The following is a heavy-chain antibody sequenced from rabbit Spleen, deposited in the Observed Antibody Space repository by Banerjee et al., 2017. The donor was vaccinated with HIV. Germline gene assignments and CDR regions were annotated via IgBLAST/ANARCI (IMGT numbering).Heavy chain of an antibody. D-gene: IGHD1-1*01. Sequence: QEQLEESAGGLVQPGGSLKLSCKASGFTLSSYYMNWVRLAPGKGLEWIACIDTNDGDTDYANWPKGRFTISKTSSTTVTLQMTSLTAADTATYFCARNYVNAFDPWGPGTLVTVS. J-gene: IGHJ2*01. CDR1: GFTLSSYYM. CDR2: IDTNDGDT. V-gene: IGHV1S45*01. CDR3: ARNYVNAFDP.